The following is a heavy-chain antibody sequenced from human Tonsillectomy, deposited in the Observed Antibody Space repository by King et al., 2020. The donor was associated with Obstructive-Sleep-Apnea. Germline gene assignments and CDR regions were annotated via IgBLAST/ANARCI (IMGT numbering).Heavy chain of an antibody. CDR3: ARESKNGSGSDF. J-gene: IGHJ4*02. D-gene: IGHD3-10*01. CDR2: IYYSGST. CDR1: GSSISSGDYY. V-gene: IGHV4-30-4*01. Sequence: QLQESGPGLVKPSQTLSLTCTVSGSSISSGDYYWSWIRQPPGKGLERIGYIYYSGSTYYNPSLKSRIAISVDTSRNQFSLKLNSVTAADTAVYYCARESKNGSGSDFWGQGTLVTVSS.